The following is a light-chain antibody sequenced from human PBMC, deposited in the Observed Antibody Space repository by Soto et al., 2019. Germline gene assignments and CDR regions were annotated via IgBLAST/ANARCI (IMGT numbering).Light chain of an antibody. V-gene: IGLV2-14*01. Sequence: QSVLTQPASVSGSPGQSITISCTGTTSDIGDYKYVSWYQQHPGKVPKLMIYEVTNRPSGVSNRFSGSKSGNTASLTISGLQAEDEADYYCSSYIRSESWVFGGGTKLTVL. CDR1: TSDIGDYKY. CDR3: SSYIRSESWV. J-gene: IGLJ3*02. CDR2: EVT.